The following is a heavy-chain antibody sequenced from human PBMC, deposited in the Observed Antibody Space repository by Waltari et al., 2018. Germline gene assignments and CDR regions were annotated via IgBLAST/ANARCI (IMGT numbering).Heavy chain of an antibody. J-gene: IGHJ6*02. CDR2: ISSDGSRK. CDR1: GFTFSSSG. Sequence: QVQLVESGGGVVQPGRSLRLSCAASGFTFSSSGMHWVRQHPGRGLEWVAVISSDGSRKSYVDSVKGRFSISRDNSKNSLSLEMNSLRPEDTAVYYCASCTGGNCYYYGFDVWGQGTTVTVSS. V-gene: IGHV3-30*03. D-gene: IGHD2-8*02. CDR3: ASCTGGNCYYYGFDV.